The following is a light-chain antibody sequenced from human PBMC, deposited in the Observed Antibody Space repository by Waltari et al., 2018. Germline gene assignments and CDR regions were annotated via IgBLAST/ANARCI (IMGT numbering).Light chain of an antibody. CDR1: TSNIGKNA. CDR2: RTK. CDR3: ATWDDSLNAVV. Sequence: QSVLTQPPSASGTPGQTVTISFSGNTSNIGKNAVNWYQHLPGTAPQLLMYRTKRRPSGGPDGFAGSKSGTSASLAISGVQSEDEADYYCATWDDSLNAVVFGGGTKLTVL. J-gene: IGLJ2*01. V-gene: IGLV1-44*01.